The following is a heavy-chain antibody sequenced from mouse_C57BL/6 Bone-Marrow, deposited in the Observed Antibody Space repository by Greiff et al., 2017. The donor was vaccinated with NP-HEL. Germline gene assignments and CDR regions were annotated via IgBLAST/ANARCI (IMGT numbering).Heavy chain of an antibody. CDR1: GYTFTSYW. D-gene: IGHD1-1*01. CDR3: ARRGYYGSSYEVDY. J-gene: IGHJ2*01. Sequence: VQLQQSGAELVKPGASVKLSCKASGYTFTSYWMHWVKQRPGQGLEWIGMIHPNSGSTNYNEKFKSKATLTVDKSSSTAYIQLSSLTSRDFAVYYCARRGYYGSSYEVDYWGQGTTLTVSS. V-gene: IGHV1-64*01. CDR2: IHPNSGST.